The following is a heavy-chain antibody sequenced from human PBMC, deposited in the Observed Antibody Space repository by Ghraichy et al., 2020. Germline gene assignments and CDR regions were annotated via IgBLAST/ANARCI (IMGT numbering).Heavy chain of an antibody. J-gene: IGHJ4*02. CDR1: GFTFSDSN. CDR2: IRTKPRTYAT. CDR3: TAVGPPRANDY. V-gene: IGHV3-73*01. D-gene: IGHD1-26*01. Sequence: GASLNISCAASGFTFSDSNIHWVRQAPGKGLEWVGRIRTKPRTYATVYVASLNGRVTMSRDDSKNTAYLQMNSLKIEDTALYYCTAVGPPRANDYWGQGTLVTVSS.